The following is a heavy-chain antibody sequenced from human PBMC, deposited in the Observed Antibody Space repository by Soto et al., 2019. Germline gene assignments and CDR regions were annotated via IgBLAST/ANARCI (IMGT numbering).Heavy chain of an antibody. Sequence: QVQLVQSGAEVKKPGSSVKVSCKASGGTFSSYAISWVRQAPGQGLEWMGGIIPIFGTANYAQKFQGRVTXTXDGXKRTAYMELSSVRSEDTAVNYRARDSSGSPAGMDVWGQGTTVTVSS. CDR1: GGTFSSYA. V-gene: IGHV1-69*05. CDR2: IIPIFGTA. CDR3: ARDSSGSPAGMDV. J-gene: IGHJ6*02. D-gene: IGHD1-26*01.